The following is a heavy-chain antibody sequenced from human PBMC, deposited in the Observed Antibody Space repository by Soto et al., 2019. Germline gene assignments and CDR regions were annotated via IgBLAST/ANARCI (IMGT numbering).Heavy chain of an antibody. CDR3: ARGYSTRWYWFDS. Sequence: SETLSLTCTVSGGSISSYYWTWIRQPPGKGLEWIGDINYSGSTNYNPSLKGRVTISLDTSKSQFSLKVSSVTAADTAAYYCARGYSTRWYWFDSWGQGTLVTVSS. D-gene: IGHD6-13*01. CDR2: INYSGST. J-gene: IGHJ5*01. CDR1: GGSISSYY. V-gene: IGHV4-59*01.